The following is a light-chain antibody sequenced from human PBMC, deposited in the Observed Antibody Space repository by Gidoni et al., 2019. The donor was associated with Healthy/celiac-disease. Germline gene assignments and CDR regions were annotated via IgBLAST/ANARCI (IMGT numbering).Light chain of an antibody. CDR3: QQYNSYSWT. CDR1: QSISSW. Sequence: DIQMTQSPSTLSAYVGDRVTITYRDSQSISSWLAWYQQKPVKAPKLLIYDASSLESEVPSRFSGSGSGTEFTLTISSLQPYDFATYYCQQYNSYSWTFGQGTKVEIK. J-gene: IGKJ1*01. V-gene: IGKV1-5*01. CDR2: DAS.